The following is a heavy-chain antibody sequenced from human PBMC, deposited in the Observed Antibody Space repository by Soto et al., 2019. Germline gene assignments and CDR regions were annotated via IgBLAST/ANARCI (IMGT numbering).Heavy chain of an antibody. CDR1: GFTFSNYA. J-gene: IGHJ4*02. CDR3: AKRPGLAHFDY. V-gene: IGHV3-23*01. D-gene: IGHD6-25*01. CDR2: ISSGGGST. Sequence: HPGGSLRLSCAASGFTFSNYAMSWVRQAPGKGLEWVSAISSGGGSTYYADSVKGRFTISRDNSKNTLYLQMNSLRAEDTAVYYCAKRPGLAHFDYWGQGTLVTVSS.